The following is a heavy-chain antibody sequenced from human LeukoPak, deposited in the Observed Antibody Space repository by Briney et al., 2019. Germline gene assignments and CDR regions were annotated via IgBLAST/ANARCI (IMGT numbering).Heavy chain of an antibody. Sequence: PSETLSLTCAVYGGSFSGYYWSWIRQPPGKGLEWIGEIDHSGSTNYNPSLKSRVTISVDTSKNRFSLRLSSVTAADTAVYYCARVRWIAAASFDYWGQGTLVTVSS. V-gene: IGHV4-34*01. CDR3: ARVRWIAAASFDY. CDR2: IDHSGST. J-gene: IGHJ4*02. D-gene: IGHD6-13*01. CDR1: GGSFSGYY.